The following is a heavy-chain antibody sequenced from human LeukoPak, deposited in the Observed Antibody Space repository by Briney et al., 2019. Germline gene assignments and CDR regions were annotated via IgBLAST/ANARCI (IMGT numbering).Heavy chain of an antibody. CDR3: ATQLWDHPGP. D-gene: IGHD3-16*01. J-gene: IGHJ5*02. CDR2: INYGAFNT. CDR1: GFPFEDYG. V-gene: IGHV3-23*01. Sequence: QAGGSLRLSCAASGFPFEDYGMSWVRQAPGKGLEWVPSINYGAFNTHYADSVEGRFTISRDNSKNTVSLQMDRLRVEDTAVYYCATQLWDHPGPWGQGALVIVSS.